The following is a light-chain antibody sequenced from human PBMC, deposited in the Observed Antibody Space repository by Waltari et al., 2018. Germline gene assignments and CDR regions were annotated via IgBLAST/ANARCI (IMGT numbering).Light chain of an antibody. Sequence: QSALTQPASVSGSPGQSITISCTGTSSDVGSYNLVSWYQQPPGKAPKLMIYEVSKRPSGVSNRFSGSKSGNTASLTISGLQAEDEADYYCCSYAGSSTDVVFGGGTKLTVL. CDR3: CSYAGSSTDVV. CDR1: SSDVGSYNL. J-gene: IGLJ2*01. CDR2: EVS. V-gene: IGLV2-23*02.